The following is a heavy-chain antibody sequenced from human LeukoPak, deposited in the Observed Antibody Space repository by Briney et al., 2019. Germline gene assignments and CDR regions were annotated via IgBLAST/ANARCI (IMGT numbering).Heavy chain of an antibody. CDR3: AGEQGGIWFGTI. CDR1: GGSISSYY. Sequence: SETLSLTCTVSGGSISSYYWSWIRQPPGKGLEWIGYIYYSGSTNYNPSLKSRVTISVDTSKNQFSLKLSSVTAADTAVYYCAGEQGGIWFGTIWGQGTMVTVSS. J-gene: IGHJ3*02. CDR2: IYYSGST. V-gene: IGHV4-59*01. D-gene: IGHD3-10*01.